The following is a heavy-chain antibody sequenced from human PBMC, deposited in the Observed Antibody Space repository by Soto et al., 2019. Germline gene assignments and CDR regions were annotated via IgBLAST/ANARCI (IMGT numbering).Heavy chain of an antibody. CDR1: GFTFSSYS. J-gene: IGHJ4*02. CDR3: ARAEAHPAYFDY. CDR2: ISSSSSYI. D-gene: IGHD6-6*01. V-gene: IGHV3-21*01. Sequence: GGSLRLSCAASGFTFSSYSMNWVRQAPGKGLEWVSSISSSSSYIYYADSVKGRFTISRDNAKNSLYLQMNSPRAEDTAVYYCARAEAHPAYFDYWGQGTLVTVSS.